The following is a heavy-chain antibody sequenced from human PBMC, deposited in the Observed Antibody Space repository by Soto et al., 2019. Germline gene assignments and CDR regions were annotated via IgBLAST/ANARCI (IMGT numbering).Heavy chain of an antibody. Sequence: EVQLVESGGGLVQPGRSLRLSCAASGFTFDDYDMHWVRQAPGKGLEWVSGISWNSGSIGYADSVKGRFTISRDNAKNSLYLQMNCLRAEDTALYYCAKDRGLVLSFYFDYWGQGSLVTVSS. D-gene: IGHD6-13*01. CDR1: GFTFDDYD. CDR3: AKDRGLVLSFYFDY. J-gene: IGHJ4*02. CDR2: ISWNSGSI. V-gene: IGHV3-9*01.